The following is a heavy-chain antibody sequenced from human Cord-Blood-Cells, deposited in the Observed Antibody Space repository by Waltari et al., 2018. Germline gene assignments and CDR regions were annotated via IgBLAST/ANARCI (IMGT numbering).Heavy chain of an antibody. CDR2: IWYDGSNK. D-gene: IGHD2-15*01. V-gene: IGHV3-33*01. J-gene: IGHJ4*02. Sequence: QVQLVESGGGVVQPGRSLRLSCAASGFTFSSYGMHWVRQAPGKGLEWVAVIWYDGSNKYYADSVKGRFTISRDNSKNTLYLQMNSLRAEDTAVYYCARGYCSGGSCNKADYWGQGTLVTVSS. CDR1: GFTFSSYG. CDR3: ARGYCSGGSCNKADY.